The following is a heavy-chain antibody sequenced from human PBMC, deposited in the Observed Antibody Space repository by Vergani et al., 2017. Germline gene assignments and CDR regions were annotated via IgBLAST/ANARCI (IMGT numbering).Heavy chain of an antibody. CDR3: AREVYYYYDSSGYFT. CDR2: HYYSGST. Sequence: QLQLQESGPGLLKPSETLSPPCTFLGGSLRSSSYYWGWIRPPPGKGLEWIGSHYYSGSTYYNPSLKSRVTISVDTSKNQFSLKLSPVTAADTAVYYCAREVYYYYDSSGYFTWGQGTLVTVSS. CDR1: GGSLRSSSYY. J-gene: IGHJ5*02. D-gene: IGHD3-22*01. V-gene: IGHV4-39*07.